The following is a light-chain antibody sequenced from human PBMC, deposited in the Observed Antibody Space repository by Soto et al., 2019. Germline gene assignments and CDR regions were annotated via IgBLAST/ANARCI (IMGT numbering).Light chain of an antibody. CDR2: DAS. CDR1: QSISSN. V-gene: IGKV3-15*01. J-gene: IGKJ1*01. Sequence: EIVMTQSPATLSVSPGERVTLSCWASQSISSNLAWYQQKPGQAPRLLIYDASTRATGIPARFSGSGPGTGFTLTISSLQSEDFAVYFCQQYNESPRTFGQGTKVEIK. CDR3: QQYNESPRT.